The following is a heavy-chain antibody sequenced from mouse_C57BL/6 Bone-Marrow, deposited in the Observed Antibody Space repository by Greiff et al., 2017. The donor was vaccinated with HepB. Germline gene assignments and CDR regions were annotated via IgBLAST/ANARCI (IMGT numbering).Heavy chain of an antibody. CDR1: GYTFTSYW. V-gene: IGHV1-69*01. D-gene: IGHD2-4*01. CDR2: IDPSDSYT. J-gene: IGHJ4*01. CDR3: ERLYYEYDDYAMDY. Sequence: QVQLQQPGAELVMPGASVKLSCKASGYTFTSYWMHWVKQRPGQGLEWIGEIDPSDSYTNYNQKFKGKSTLTVDKSSSTAYMQLSSLTSEDSAVYYCERLYYEYDDYAMDYWGQGTSVTVSS.